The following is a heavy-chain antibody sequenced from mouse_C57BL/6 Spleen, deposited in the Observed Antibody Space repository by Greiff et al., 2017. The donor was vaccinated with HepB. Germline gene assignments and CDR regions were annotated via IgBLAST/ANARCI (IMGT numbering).Heavy chain of an antibody. D-gene: IGHD2-3*01. V-gene: IGHV1-15*01. CDR1: GYTFTDYE. J-gene: IGHJ2*01. Sequence: QVQLKESGAELVRPGASVTLSCKASGYTFTDYEMHWVKQTPVHGLEWIGAIDPETGGTAYNQKFKGKAILTADKSTSTAYMELRSLTSEDSAVYYCTRGNGYYNYFDYWGQGTTLTVSS. CDR2: IDPETGGT. CDR3: TRGNGYYNYFDY.